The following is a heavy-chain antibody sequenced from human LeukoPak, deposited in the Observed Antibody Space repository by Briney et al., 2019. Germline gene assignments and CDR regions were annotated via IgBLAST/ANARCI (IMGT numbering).Heavy chain of an antibody. Sequence: GGSLRLSCAASGFTFGTFWMHWVRQAPGKGLVWLARINTDGSGTSYADSVKGRFTISRDNAKDTVFLQMNSLRAEDTAVYYCTRYCSSSTCYDYWGQGTLVTVSS. J-gene: IGHJ4*02. CDR3: TRYCSSSTCYDY. CDR1: GFTFGTFW. D-gene: IGHD2-2*01. V-gene: IGHV3-74*01. CDR2: INTDGSGT.